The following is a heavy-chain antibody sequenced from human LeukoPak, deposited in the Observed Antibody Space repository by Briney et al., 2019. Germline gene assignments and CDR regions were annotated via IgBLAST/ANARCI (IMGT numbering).Heavy chain of an antibody. Sequence: GGSLRLSCAASGFTFSNFWMHWVRQAPGKGLVWISRISGDGSSTNYADSVKGRFTISRDNAKNTLYLQMNSLRAEDSAVYYCASGSYGHYWGQGTLVTVSS. D-gene: IGHD1-26*01. CDR2: ISGDGSST. V-gene: IGHV3-74*01. CDR3: ASGSYGHY. CDR1: GFTFSNFW. J-gene: IGHJ4*02.